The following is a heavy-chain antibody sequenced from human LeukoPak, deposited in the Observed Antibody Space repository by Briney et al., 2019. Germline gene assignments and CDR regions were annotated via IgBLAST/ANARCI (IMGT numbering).Heavy chain of an antibody. Sequence: GGSLRLSCAASGFTFSSYEMNWVRQAPGKGLEWVSSISSYSDFIYYADSVKGRFTISRDNAKNSLYLQMNSLRAEDTAVYYCARGGAQLPPNWFDPWGQGTLVTVSS. V-gene: IGHV3-21*01. J-gene: IGHJ5*02. CDR3: ARGGAQLPPNWFDP. CDR2: ISSYSDFI. CDR1: GFTFSSYE. D-gene: IGHD2-2*01.